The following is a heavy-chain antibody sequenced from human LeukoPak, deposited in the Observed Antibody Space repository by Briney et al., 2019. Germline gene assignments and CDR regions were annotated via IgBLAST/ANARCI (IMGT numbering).Heavy chain of an antibody. CDR1: GGSISSYY. CDR2: IYSSGST. V-gene: IGHV4-4*07. D-gene: IGHD3-3*01. J-gene: IGHJ4*02. Sequence: SETLSLTCTVSGGSISSYYWSWIRQPAAKGLQWIGRIYSSGSTNYSPSLKSRVTMSVDTSKNQFSLRLTSVTAADTAVYYCARDLGFWSGPDYWGQGTLVTVSS. CDR3: ARDLGFWSGPDY.